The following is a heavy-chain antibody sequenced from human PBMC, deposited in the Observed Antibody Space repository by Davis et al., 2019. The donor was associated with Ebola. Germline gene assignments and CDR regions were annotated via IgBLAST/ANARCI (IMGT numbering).Heavy chain of an antibody. CDR1: GFTFSSYS. Sequence: GESLKISCAASGFTFSSYSMNWVRQAPGKGLEWVSSISSSSSYIYYADSVKGRFTISRDNAKNSLYLQMNSLRAEDTAIYYCAKDLTSYYGSGDFFDYWGQGILVTVSS. V-gene: IGHV3-21*04. CDR2: ISSSSSYI. CDR3: AKDLTSYYGSGDFFDY. D-gene: IGHD3-10*01. J-gene: IGHJ4*02.